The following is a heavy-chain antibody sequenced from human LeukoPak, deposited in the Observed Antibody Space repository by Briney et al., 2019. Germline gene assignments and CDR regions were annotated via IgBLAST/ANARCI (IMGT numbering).Heavy chain of an antibody. CDR1: GFTFSSYG. CDR3: AKDQWEYCSGGSCYSFDY. V-gene: IGHV3-30*18. CDR2: ISYDGSNK. D-gene: IGHD2-15*01. J-gene: IGHJ4*02. Sequence: GGSLRLSCAASGFTFSSYGMHWVRQAPGKGLEWVAVISYDGSNKYYADSVKGRFTISRDNSKNTLHLQMNSLRAEDTAVYYCAKDQWEYCSGGSCYSFDYWGQGTLVTVSS.